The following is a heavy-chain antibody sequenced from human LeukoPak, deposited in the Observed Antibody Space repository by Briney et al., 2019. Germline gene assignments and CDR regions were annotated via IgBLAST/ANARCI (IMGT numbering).Heavy chain of an antibody. D-gene: IGHD2-15*01. CDR3: AKEWSAFDI. J-gene: IGHJ3*02. Sequence: GGSLRLSCAASGLTLTDYYMHWIRQAPGKGLEWVSFIGGSASNIYYADSVKGRFTISRDNAKNSLYLQINSLRAEDTAVYYCAKEWSAFDIWGQGTMVTVSS. CDR1: GLTLTDYY. CDR2: IGGSASNI. V-gene: IGHV3-11*04.